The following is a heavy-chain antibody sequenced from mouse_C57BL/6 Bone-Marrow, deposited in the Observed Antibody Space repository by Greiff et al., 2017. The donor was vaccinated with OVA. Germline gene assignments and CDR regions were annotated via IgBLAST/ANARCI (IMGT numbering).Heavy chain of an antibody. V-gene: IGHV5-6*01. CDR3: ARPYGTLPYFDV. CDR2: ISSGGSYT. Sequence: EVMLVESGGDLVKPGGSLKLSCAASGFTFSSYGMSWVRQTPDKRLEWVATISSGGSYTYYPDSVKGRFTISRDNAKNTLYLQMSSLKSEDTAMYYCARPYGTLPYFDVWGTGTTVTVSS. J-gene: IGHJ1*03. CDR1: GFTFSSYG. D-gene: IGHD1-2*01.